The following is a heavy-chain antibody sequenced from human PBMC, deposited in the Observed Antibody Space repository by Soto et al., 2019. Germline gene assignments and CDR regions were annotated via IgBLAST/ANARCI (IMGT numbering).Heavy chain of an antibody. CDR3: ARDERVVVTAPIDC. V-gene: IGHV3-30-3*01. CDR2: ISYDGSNK. D-gene: IGHD2-21*02. J-gene: IGHJ4*02. CDR1: GFTFSSYA. Sequence: QVQLVESGGGVVQPGRSLRLSCAASGFTFSSYAMHWVRQAPGKGLEWVAVISYDGSNKYYADSVKGRFTISRDNSKNTLYLQINSLRAEDTAVYYCARDERVVVTAPIDCWGQGTLVTVSS.